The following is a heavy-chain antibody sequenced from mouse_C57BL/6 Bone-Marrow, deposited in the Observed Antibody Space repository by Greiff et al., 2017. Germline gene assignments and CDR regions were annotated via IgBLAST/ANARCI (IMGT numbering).Heavy chain of an antibody. J-gene: IGHJ3*01. Sequence: VQLVESGGGLVKPGGSLKLSCAASGFTFSDYGMHWVRQAPEKGLAWVAYISSGSSTIYYADTVKGRFTISRDNAKNTLFLQMTSLRSEDTAMYYCASVAWFAYWGQGTLVTVSA. CDR2: ISSGSSTI. V-gene: IGHV5-17*01. CDR3: ASVAWFAY. CDR1: GFTFSDYG.